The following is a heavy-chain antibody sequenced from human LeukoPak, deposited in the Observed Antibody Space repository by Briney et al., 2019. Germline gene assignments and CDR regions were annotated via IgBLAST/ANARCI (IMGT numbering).Heavy chain of an antibody. CDR1: GRSFSGYY. J-gene: IGHJ6*03. V-gene: IGHV4-34*01. D-gene: IGHD6-19*01. CDR2: INHSGST. CDR3: ARGKDSSGWSYYYYYYMDV. Sequence: SETLSLTCTVSGRSFSGYYWSWIRQPPGKGLEWIGEINHSGSTNYNPSLKSRVTISVDTSKNQFSLKLSSVTAADTAVYYCARGKDSSGWSYYYYYYMDVWGKGTTVTVSS.